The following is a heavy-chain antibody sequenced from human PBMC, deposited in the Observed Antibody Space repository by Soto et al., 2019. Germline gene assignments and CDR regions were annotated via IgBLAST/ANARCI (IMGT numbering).Heavy chain of an antibody. D-gene: IGHD2-15*01. J-gene: IGHJ3*02. CDR2: INPNSGGT. CDR1: GYTFTGYG. Sequence: ASLKVSCKASGYTFTGYGFSLVRQAPGQGLEWMGWINPNSGGTNYAQKLQGWVTMTRDTSTSTAYMELSRLRSDDTAVYYCARERVGCSGGSCYWDAFDIWGQGTMVTVSS. CDR3: ARERVGCSGGSCYWDAFDI. V-gene: IGHV1-2*04.